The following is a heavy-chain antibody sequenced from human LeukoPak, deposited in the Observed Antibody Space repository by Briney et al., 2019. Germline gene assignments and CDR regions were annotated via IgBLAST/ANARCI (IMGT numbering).Heavy chain of an antibody. CDR2: IYYSGST. CDR3: ARGYCGGDCYSSAFDI. J-gene: IGHJ3*02. V-gene: IGHV4-59*01. D-gene: IGHD2-21*01. CDR1: GGSISSYY. Sequence: SETLSLTCTVSGGSISSYYWSWVRQPPGKGLEWIGYIYYSGSTNYNPSPKSRVTISVDTSKNQFSLKLSSVTAADTAVYYCARGYCGGDCYSSAFDIWGQGTMVTVSS.